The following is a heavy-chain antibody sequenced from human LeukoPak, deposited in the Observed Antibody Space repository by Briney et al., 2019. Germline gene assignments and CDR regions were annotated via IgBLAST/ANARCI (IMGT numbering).Heavy chain of an antibody. CDR3: ARGSIAARTFDY. Sequence: GASVKVSCKASGGTFSSYAISWVRQPPGQGLEWMGGIIPIFGTANYAQKFQGRVTITADESTSTAYMELSSLRSEDTAVYYCARGSIAARTFDYWGQGTLVTVSS. CDR1: GGTFSSYA. CDR2: IIPIFGTA. D-gene: IGHD6-6*01. J-gene: IGHJ4*02. V-gene: IGHV1-69*13.